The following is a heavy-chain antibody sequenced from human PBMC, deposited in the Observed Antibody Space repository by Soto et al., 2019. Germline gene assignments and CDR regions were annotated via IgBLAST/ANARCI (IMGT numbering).Heavy chain of an antibody. V-gene: IGHV3-23*01. CDR1: GFTFSSYA. J-gene: IGHJ5*02. CDR3: AKLGYCSSTSCYSNWFDP. D-gene: IGHD2-2*01. CDR2: ISGSGGST. Sequence: GSLCLSCAASGFTFSSYAMSWVRQAPGKRLEWVSAISGSGGSTYYADSVKGRFTISRDNSKNTLYLQMNSLRAEDTAVYYCAKLGYCSSTSCYSNWFDPWGQGTLVTVSS.